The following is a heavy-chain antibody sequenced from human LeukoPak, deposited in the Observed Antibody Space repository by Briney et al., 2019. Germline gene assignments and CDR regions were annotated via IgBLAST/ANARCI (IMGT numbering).Heavy chain of an antibody. V-gene: IGHV4-34*01. CDR1: GGSFSGYY. D-gene: IGHD3-9*01. Sequence: KPSETLSHTCAVYGGSFSGYYWSWIRQPPGKGLEWIREINHSGSTNYNPSLKSRVTISVDTSKNQFSLKLSSVTAADTAVYYCARGTGLPGLRYFDWLLSPLMDVWGQGTTVTVSS. CDR2: INHSGST. CDR3: ARGTGLPGLRYFDWLLSPLMDV. J-gene: IGHJ6*02.